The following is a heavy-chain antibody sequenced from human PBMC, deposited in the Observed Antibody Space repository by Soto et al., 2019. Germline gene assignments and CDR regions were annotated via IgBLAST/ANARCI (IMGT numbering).Heavy chain of an antibody. CDR2: INHSGST. J-gene: IGHJ6*03. Sequence: SETLSLTCAVYGGSFSGYYWSWIRQPPGKGLEWIGEINHSGSTSYNPSLKSRVTISVDTSKNQFSLKLSSVTAADTAVYYCARGYCSSTSCYAGAAYYYYYYMDVWGKGTTVTVSS. CDR3: ARGYCSSTSCYAGAAYYYYYYMDV. D-gene: IGHD2-2*01. V-gene: IGHV4-34*01. CDR1: GGSFSGYY.